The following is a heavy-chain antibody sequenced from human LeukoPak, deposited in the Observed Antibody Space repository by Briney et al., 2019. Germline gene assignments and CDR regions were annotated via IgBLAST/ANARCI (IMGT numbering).Heavy chain of an antibody. V-gene: IGHV1-24*01. D-gene: IGHD1-1*01. CDR1: GYTLTELS. CDR2: FDPEDGET. J-gene: IGHJ4*02. Sequence: GASVKVSCKVSGYTLTELSMHWVRQAPGKGLEWMGGFDPEDGETIYAQKFQGRVTMTEDTSTDTAYMELSSLRSEDTAVYYCATGRGHRDGVYNWNEIDYWGQGTLVTVSS. CDR3: ATGRGHRDGVYNWNEIDY.